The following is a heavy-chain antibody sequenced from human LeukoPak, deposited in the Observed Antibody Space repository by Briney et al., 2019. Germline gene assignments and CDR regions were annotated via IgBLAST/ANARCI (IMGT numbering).Heavy chain of an antibody. V-gene: IGHV3-23*01. J-gene: IGHJ4*02. D-gene: IGHD3-10*01. CDR1: GFTFSSYA. Sequence: GGSLRPSCAASGFTFSSYAMNWVRQTPGKGLEWVSAISGSGGSTYYADSVKGRFTISRDNSKNTLYLQMNSLRAEDTAVYYCAKDHGSGSYEPNFDYWGQRSLLSVSS. CDR2: ISGSGGST. CDR3: AKDHGSGSYEPNFDY.